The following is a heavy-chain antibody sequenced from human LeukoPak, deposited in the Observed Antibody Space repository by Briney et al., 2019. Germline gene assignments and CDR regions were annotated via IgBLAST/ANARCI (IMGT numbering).Heavy chain of an antibody. Sequence: ASVKVSCKASAYTFTAYYMHWVRQAPGQGLEWMGWINPKSGGTHYAQKFQGRVTMTRDTSISTAYMELSGLRSDDTAVYYCARERPSITLVRGVVNDFDYWGQGTLVTVSS. J-gene: IGHJ4*02. D-gene: IGHD3-10*01. CDR1: AYTFTAYY. V-gene: IGHV1-2*02. CDR3: ARERPSITLVRGVVNDFDY. CDR2: INPKSGGT.